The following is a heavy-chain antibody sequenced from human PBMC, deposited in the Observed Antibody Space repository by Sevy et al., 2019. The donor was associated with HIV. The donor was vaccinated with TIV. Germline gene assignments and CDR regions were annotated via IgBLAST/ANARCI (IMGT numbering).Heavy chain of an antibody. CDR3: AKDSGWDHVS. CDR2: ISNSGDRT. V-gene: IGHV3-23*01. J-gene: IGHJ5*02. D-gene: IGHD6-19*01. CDR1: GFTFSNYG. Sequence: GGSLRLSCAASGFTFSNYGMSWVRQAPGKGLEWVSGISNSGDRTYYGDSVKGRFTISRDNSKNTLSLQMNSLRAEDTAIYYCAKDSGWDHVSWGPGTLVTVSS.